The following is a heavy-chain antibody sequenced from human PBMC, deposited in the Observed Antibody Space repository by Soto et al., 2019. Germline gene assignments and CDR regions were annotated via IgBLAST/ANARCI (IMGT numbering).Heavy chain of an antibody. CDR3: ATELGENPASPFDA. CDR2: IIPLFGTA. J-gene: IGHJ4*02. V-gene: IGHV1-69*01. Sequence: QVQLVQSGADVKKPGSSVKVSSQASGVTFSSETLGWVRQAPGQGLEWVGGIIPLFGTASYAQKCQGRVTITADESTSTVYMELSSLRSDDTAVYFCATELGENPASPFDAWGQGTLVTVSS. D-gene: IGHD3-10*01. CDR1: GVTFSSET.